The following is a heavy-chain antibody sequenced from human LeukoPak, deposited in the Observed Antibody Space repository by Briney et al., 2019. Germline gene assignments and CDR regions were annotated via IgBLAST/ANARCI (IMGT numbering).Heavy chain of an antibody. CDR1: VRSFRGYY. J-gene: IGHJ4*02. CDR3: ARGVPAMVTSFDY. D-gene: IGHD5-18*01. Sequence: SETLSLTCAVYVRSFRGYYWSWIRQPPGKGLEWIGEINHSGSTNYNPYLKSRVTISVETSKNQFSLKLSSVSAADTAVYYCARGVPAMVTSFDYWGQGTLVTVSS. CDR2: INHSGST. V-gene: IGHV4-34*01.